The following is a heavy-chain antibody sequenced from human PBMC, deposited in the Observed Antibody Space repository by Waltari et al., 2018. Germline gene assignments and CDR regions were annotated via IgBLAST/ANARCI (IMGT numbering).Heavy chain of an antibody. J-gene: IGHJ4*02. CDR2: ISSSGSTI. V-gene: IGHV3-48*03. CDR3: ARAGITFGGVIVPCDY. Sequence: EVQLVESGGGLVQPGGSLRLSCAASGFTFSSYEMNWVRQAPGKGLEWVSYISSSGSTIYYADSVNGRFTISRDNAKNSLYLQMNSLRAEDTAVYYCARAGITFGGVIVPCDYWGQGTLVTVSS. D-gene: IGHD3-16*02. CDR1: GFTFSSYE.